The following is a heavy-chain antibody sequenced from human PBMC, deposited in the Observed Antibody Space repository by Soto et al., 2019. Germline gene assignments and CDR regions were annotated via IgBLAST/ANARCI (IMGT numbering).Heavy chain of an antibody. CDR2: IYHSGST. J-gene: IGHJ4*02. Sequence: SETLSLTCAVSGGSISSSNWWSWVRQPPGKGLEWIGEIYHSGSTNYNPSLESRVTISVDKSKNQFSLKLSSVTAADTAVYYCARDPAGIRKYYFDYWGQGTLVTVSS. D-gene: IGHD3-3*02. CDR3: ARDPAGIRKYYFDY. V-gene: IGHV4-4*02. CDR1: GGSISSSNW.